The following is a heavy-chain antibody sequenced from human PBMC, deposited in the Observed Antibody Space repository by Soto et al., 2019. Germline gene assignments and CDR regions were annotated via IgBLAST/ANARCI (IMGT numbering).Heavy chain of an antibody. Sequence: GASVKVSCKASGYTFTSYGISWVRQAPGQGLEWMGGIIPIFGTANYAQKFQGRVTITADESTSTAYMELSSLRSEDTAVYYCARAHCTNGVCYNYFDYWGQGTLVTVSS. J-gene: IGHJ4*02. CDR1: GYTFTSYG. CDR2: IIPIFGTA. CDR3: ARAHCTNGVCYNYFDY. D-gene: IGHD2-8*01. V-gene: IGHV1-69*13.